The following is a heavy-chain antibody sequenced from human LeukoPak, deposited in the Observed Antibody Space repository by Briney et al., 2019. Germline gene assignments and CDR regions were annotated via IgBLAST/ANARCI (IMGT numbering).Heavy chain of an antibody. D-gene: IGHD3-10*01. Sequence: GGSLRLSCAASGFTFFSYWMRWVRQVPGKGLEWVANIKQDGSEKYYVDSVKGRFTISRDNAKNSLYLQMNSLRAEDTAVYYCARGVKGLAMVRGAIIPSYYMDVWGKGATVTVSS. J-gene: IGHJ6*03. CDR3: ARGVKGLAMVRGAIIPSYYMDV. CDR2: IKQDGSEK. V-gene: IGHV3-7*01. CDR1: GFTFFSYW.